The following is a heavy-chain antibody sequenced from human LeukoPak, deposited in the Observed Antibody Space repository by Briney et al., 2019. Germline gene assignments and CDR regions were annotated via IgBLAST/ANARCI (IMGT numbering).Heavy chain of an antibody. CDR3: ARVSVWFGESRPFDY. J-gene: IGHJ4*02. Sequence: GGSLRLSCAASGFTFSSNYMSWVRQAPGKGLEWVSVIYSGGSTYYSDSVKGRFTIFRDNSKNTLYLQMNSLRAEDTAVYYCARVSVWFGESRPFDYWGQGTLVTVSS. CDR1: GFTFSSNY. CDR2: IYSGGST. V-gene: IGHV3-53*01. D-gene: IGHD3-10*01.